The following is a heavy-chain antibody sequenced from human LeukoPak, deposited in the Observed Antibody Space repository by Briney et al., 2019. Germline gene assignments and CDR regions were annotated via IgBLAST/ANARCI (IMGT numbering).Heavy chain of an antibody. V-gene: IGHV3-30*02. D-gene: IGHD3-10*01. Sequence: PGGSLRLSCAASGFTFRSYVMHWVRQAPGKGLEWVAFIRYDGSDKYYADSVKGRFTISRDNSKNTLYLQMNSLRAEDTAIYYCAKDGLGGFGDYMDVWGKGTTVTTSS. J-gene: IGHJ6*03. CDR3: AKDGLGGFGDYMDV. CDR1: GFTFRSYV. CDR2: IRYDGSDK.